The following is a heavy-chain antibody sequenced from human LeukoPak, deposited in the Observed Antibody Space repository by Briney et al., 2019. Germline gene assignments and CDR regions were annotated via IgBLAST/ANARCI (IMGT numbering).Heavy chain of an antibody. CDR2: INPNSGGT. D-gene: IGHD6-19*01. CDR3: ARDEGNQWRTKNAFDI. CDR1: GYTFTGYY. J-gene: IGHJ3*02. V-gene: IGHV1-2*02. Sequence: ASVKVSCKASGYTFTGYYLHWVRQAPGQGLEWMGWINPNSGGTNYAQNFRGRVTMTRDTSITTAYLDLGSLQSDDTAVYYCARDEGNQWRTKNAFDIRGQGTTVTVSS.